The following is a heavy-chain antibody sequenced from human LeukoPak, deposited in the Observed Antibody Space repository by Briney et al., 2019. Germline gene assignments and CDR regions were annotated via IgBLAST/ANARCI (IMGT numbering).Heavy chain of an antibody. CDR1: GGSISNTNW. CDR3: ARDRVVRGLAFDP. CDR2: VNLQGST. V-gene: IGHV4-4*02. D-gene: IGHD3-10*01. J-gene: IGHJ5*02. Sequence: PSETLSLTCGVSGGSISNTNWWTWVRQPPGKGLEWFGEVNLQGSTNYNPSLKSRVAISVDKSENHISLKLTSVTAADTAVYYCARDRVVRGLAFDPWGQGTLVTVSS.